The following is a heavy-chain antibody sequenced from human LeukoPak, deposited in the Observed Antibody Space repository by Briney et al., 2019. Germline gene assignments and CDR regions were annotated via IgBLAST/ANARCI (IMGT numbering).Heavy chain of an antibody. V-gene: IGHV4-39*07. D-gene: IGHD3-10*01. J-gene: IGHJ4*02. CDR1: GGSISSSSYY. CDR3: ARATYYFGSGAI. Sequence: SETLSLTCAVSGGSISSSSYYWGWIRQPPGKGLEWIGSIYYSGSTNYNPSLKSRVTISVDTSKNQFSLKLSSVTAADTAVYYCARATYYFGSGAIWGQGTLVTVSS. CDR2: IYYSGST.